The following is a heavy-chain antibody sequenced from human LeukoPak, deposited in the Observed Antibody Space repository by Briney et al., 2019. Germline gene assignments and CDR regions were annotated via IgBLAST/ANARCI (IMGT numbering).Heavy chain of an antibody. CDR1: GISFSGYA. CDR3: VRDPSCSGGGCYYYYGMDV. CDR2: IKYDASNE. Sequence: PGGSLRLSCAVSGISFSGYAMHWVRQAPGKGLEWVGLIKYDASNEYYADSVRGRFTISRDNSKNTLYLQMNSLRADDTAIYYCVRDPSCSGGGCYYYYGMDVWGQGTTVTVSS. J-gene: IGHJ6*02. D-gene: IGHD2-15*01. V-gene: IGHV3-33*01.